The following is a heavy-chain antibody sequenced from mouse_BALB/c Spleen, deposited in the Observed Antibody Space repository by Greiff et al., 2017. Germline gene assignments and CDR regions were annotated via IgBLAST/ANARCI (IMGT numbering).Heavy chain of an antibody. CDR1: GFTFSSYA. J-gene: IGHJ4*01. D-gene: IGHD1-1*01. V-gene: IGHV5-6-5*01. CDR2: ISSGGST. CDR3: ANYGSAMDY. Sequence: EVQVVESGGGLVKPGGSLKLSCAASGFTFSSYAMSWVRQTPEKRLEWVASISSGGSTYYPDSVKGRFTISRDNARNILYLQMSSLRSEDTAMYYCANYGSAMDYWGQGTSVTVSS.